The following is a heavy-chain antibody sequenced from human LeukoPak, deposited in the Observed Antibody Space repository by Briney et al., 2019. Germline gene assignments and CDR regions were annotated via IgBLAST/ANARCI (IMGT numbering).Heavy chain of an antibody. CDR3: SKAGTAGYDRAYVDY. CDR2: ICGSGVNT. CDR1: GFTFRSYA. V-gene: IGHV3-23*01. J-gene: IGHJ4*02. D-gene: IGHD3-3*01. Sequence: PGGSLRLSCAASGFTFRSYAMTWVRQAPEKGLHWVSRICGSGVNTYYADSMRGRFTISRDNSRNTLYLQMHSLRAEDTAKYYCSKAGTAGYDRAYVDYWGQGTLVTVSS.